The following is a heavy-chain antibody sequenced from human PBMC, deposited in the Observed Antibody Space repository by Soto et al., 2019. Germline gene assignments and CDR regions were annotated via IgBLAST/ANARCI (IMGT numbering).Heavy chain of an antibody. J-gene: IGHJ4*02. D-gene: IGHD1-26*01. CDR2: IGTAGDT. CDR3: ARDIGPTLFEY. V-gene: IGHV3-13*04. CDR1: GFTFSSYD. Sequence: PGGSLRLSCSASGFTFSSYDMHWVRQGPGKGLEWVSAIGTAGDTNYAGSVKGRFTISRENAKNSLYLQMNSLRAGDTAIYFCARDIGPTLFEYWGQGTLVTVSS.